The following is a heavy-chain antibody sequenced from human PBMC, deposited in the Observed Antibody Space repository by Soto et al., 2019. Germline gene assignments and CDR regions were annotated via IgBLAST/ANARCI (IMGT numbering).Heavy chain of an antibody. CDR3: ARGPVLRYFDWLLYHAFDI. V-gene: IGHV5-10-1*04. CDR1: GYSFTSYW. CDR2: IDPSDSDT. J-gene: IGHJ3*02. D-gene: IGHD3-9*01. Sequence: PGESLKISCKGSGYSFTSYWISWVRQMPGKGLEWMGRIDPSDSDTRYSPSFQGQVTISADKSISTAYLQWSSLKASDTAMYYCARGPVLRYFDWLLYHAFDIWGQGTMVTVSS.